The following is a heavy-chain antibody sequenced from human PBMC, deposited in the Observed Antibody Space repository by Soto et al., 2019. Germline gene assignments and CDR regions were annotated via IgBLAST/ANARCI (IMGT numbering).Heavy chain of an antibody. V-gene: IGHV4-61*01. CDR3: ARDDGYSSGWYNYYYGMDV. Sequence: QVQLQESGPGLVKPSETLSLTCTVSGGSVSSGSYYWSWIRQPPGKGLEWIGYIYYSGSTNYNPSLKSRVTISVDTTKNQFSLKLSSVTAADTAVYYCARDDGYSSGWYNYYYGMDVWGQGTTVTVSS. D-gene: IGHD6-19*01. CDR2: IYYSGST. CDR1: GGSVSSGSYY. J-gene: IGHJ6*02.